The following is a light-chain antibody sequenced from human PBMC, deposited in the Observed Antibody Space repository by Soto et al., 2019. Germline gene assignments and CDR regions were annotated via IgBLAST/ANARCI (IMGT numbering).Light chain of an antibody. CDR1: SSNIGSHI. Sequence: QSVLTQPPSASGTPGHRVIISCSGSSSNIGSHIVNWYQQLPGTAPKLLIYTNNQRPSGVPDRFSGSKSGTSASLAISGLQSEDEADYYCAAWDDSLNGYVFGTGTKVTVL. CDR2: TNN. J-gene: IGLJ1*01. V-gene: IGLV1-44*01. CDR3: AAWDDSLNGYV.